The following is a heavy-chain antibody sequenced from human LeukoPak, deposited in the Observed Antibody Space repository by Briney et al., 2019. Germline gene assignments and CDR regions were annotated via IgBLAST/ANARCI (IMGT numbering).Heavy chain of an antibody. V-gene: IGHV4-34*01. D-gene: IGHD3-22*01. J-gene: IGHJ4*02. CDR3: ARGLRHNFYYYDSSGYYDYFDY. CDR2: INHSGST. CDR1: GGSFSGYY. Sequence: SETLSLTCAVYGGSFSGYYWSWIRQPPGKGLEWIGEINHSGSTNYNPSLKSRVTISVDTSKNQFSLKLSSVTAADTAVYYCARGLRHNFYYYDSSGYYDYFDYWGQGTLVTVSS.